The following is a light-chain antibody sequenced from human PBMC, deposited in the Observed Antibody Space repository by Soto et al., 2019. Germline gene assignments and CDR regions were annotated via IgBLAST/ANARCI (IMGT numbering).Light chain of an antibody. CDR1: QGISSY. CDR2: TAS. V-gene: IGKV1-9*01. J-gene: IGKJ5*01. Sequence: DIQLTQSPSFLSASVGDGITISCRASQGISSYLAWYQQEPGKAPKLLIHTASTLQSGVPSRFSGSAAGAEFTPTISSLQPEDFATYYCQQRHSYPITFGQGTRLEIK. CDR3: QQRHSYPIT.